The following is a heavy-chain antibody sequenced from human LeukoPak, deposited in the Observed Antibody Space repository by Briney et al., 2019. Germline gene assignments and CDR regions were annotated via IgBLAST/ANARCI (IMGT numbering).Heavy chain of an antibody. V-gene: IGHV1-18*01. CDR1: GYTFTSYG. Sequence: ASVKVSCKASGYTFTSYGISWVRQAPGQGLEWMGWISAYNGNTNYAQKLQGRVTMTTDTSTSTAHMELRSLRSDGTAVYYCARGLGDYYDSSGPGDYWGQGTLVTVSS. CDR2: ISAYNGNT. D-gene: IGHD3-22*01. CDR3: ARGLGDYYDSSGPGDY. J-gene: IGHJ4*02.